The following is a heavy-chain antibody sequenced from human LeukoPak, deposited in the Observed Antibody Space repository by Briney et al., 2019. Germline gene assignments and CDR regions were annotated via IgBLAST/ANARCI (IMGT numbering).Heavy chain of an antibody. Sequence: SETLSLTCTVSSGSLGSYYWNWLRQPAGKGLEWIGHIYTSGSTNYNPSLKSRVTISVDTSKNQFSLKLSSVTAADTAVYYCARQLGYCSSTSCYADKVDYWGQGTLVTVSS. CDR3: ARQLGYCSSTSCYADKVDY. CDR2: IYTSGST. D-gene: IGHD2-2*01. J-gene: IGHJ4*02. CDR1: SGSLGSYY. V-gene: IGHV4-4*08.